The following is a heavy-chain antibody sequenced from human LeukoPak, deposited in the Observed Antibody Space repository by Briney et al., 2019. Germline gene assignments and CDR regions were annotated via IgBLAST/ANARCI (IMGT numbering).Heavy chain of an antibody. CDR1: GFTFSSYA. CDR3: AKGGRPYSSSWFSNWFDP. V-gene: IGHV3-23*01. J-gene: IGHJ5*02. Sequence: GGSLRLSCAASGFTFSSYAMSWVRQAPGKGLEWVSAISGSGGSTYYADSVKGRFTISRDNSKNTLYLQMNSLRAEDTAVYYCAKGGRPYSSSWFSNWFDPWGQGTLVTVSS. D-gene: IGHD6-13*01. CDR2: ISGSGGST.